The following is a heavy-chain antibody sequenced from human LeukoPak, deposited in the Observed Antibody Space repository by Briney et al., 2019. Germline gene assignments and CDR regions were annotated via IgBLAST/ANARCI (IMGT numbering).Heavy chain of an antibody. D-gene: IGHD5-18*01. CDR3: AKATYNYGRNDVGFDT. Sequence: LSLTCAVYGGSFSGYYWSWIRQPPGKGLECVSYMSSSGTTIYYADSVKGRFTISRDNAKNSLYLQMNSLRAEDTAVYYCAKATYNYGRNDVGFDTWGQGTLVTVSS. CDR2: MSSSGTTI. J-gene: IGHJ5*02. V-gene: IGHV3-11*04. CDR1: GGSFSGYY.